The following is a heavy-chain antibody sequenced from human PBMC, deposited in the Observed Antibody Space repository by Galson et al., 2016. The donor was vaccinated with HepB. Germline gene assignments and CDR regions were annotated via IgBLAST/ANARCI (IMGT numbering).Heavy chain of an antibody. CDR3: AKDLWLRGFHYLDY. CDR2: ITGDSSRT. Sequence: SLRLSCAGSEFTFTSYAMNWVRQAPGKGLEWVSAITGDSSRTFYADSVKGRFTISRDNSKNTVSLQMNGLRAEDTGGYYCAKDLWLRGFHYLDYWGQGTLVTVSS. V-gene: IGHV3-23*01. D-gene: IGHD3-10*01. CDR1: EFTFTSYA. J-gene: IGHJ4*02.